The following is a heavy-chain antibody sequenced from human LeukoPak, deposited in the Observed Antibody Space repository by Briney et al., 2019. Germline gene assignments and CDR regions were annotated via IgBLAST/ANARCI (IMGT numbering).Heavy chain of an antibody. CDR1: GFTFSSYG. CDR2: IWYDGSNK. D-gene: IGHD4-11*01. Sequence: GRSLRLSCAASGFTFSSYGMHWVRQAPGKGLEWVAVIWYDGSNKYYADSVKGRFTISRDNSKNTLYLQMNSLRAEDTAVYYWARQHYSPRGAFDIWGQGTMVTVSS. CDR3: ARQHYSPRGAFDI. V-gene: IGHV3-33*01. J-gene: IGHJ3*02.